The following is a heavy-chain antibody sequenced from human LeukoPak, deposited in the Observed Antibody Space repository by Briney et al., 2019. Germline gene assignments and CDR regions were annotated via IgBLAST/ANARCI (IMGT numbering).Heavy chain of an antibody. CDR2: IKPEGSEK. Sequence: SGRSLRLSCAVAGFSFSSYWMSWVRQAPGNGLEWVANIKPEGSEKYYVDSVEGRFTITRDNAKNSLYLQMNSLRAEDTAVYYCASPFLLTGYWGQGTLVTVSS. CDR1: GFSFSSYW. D-gene: IGHD2-15*01. CDR3: ASPFLLTGY. V-gene: IGHV3-7*01. J-gene: IGHJ4*02.